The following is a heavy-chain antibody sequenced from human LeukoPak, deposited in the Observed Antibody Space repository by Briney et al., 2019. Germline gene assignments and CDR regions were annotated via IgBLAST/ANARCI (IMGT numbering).Heavy chain of an antibody. J-gene: IGHJ5*02. CDR1: RYSFTSYW. CDR2: IYPGDSDT. Sequence: GESLKISCKGSRYSFTSYWIGWVRQMPGKGLEWMGIIYPGDSDTRYSPSFQGQVAISADKSISTAYLQWSSLKASDTAMYYCARVGYCSGGSCYSSWFDPWGQGTLVTVSS. D-gene: IGHD2-15*01. CDR3: ARVGYCSGGSCYSSWFDP. V-gene: IGHV5-51*01.